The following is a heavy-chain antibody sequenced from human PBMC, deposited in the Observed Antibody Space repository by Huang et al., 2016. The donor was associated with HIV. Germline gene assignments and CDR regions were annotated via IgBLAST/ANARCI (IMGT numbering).Heavy chain of an antibody. Sequence: QLQLQGSGPGLVKPSETLSLTCTVSGGSITSSSYYWGWIRQPPGNGLEWVGSIYYSGSTDYNPSLKSRVTVSVDTSKNQFSLKLSSVTAADTAVYYCARHFSYYDSSGYTPWDAFDIWGQGTMVTVSS. CDR2: IYYSGST. J-gene: IGHJ3*02. V-gene: IGHV4-39*01. CDR1: GGSITSSSYY. D-gene: IGHD3-22*01. CDR3: ARHFSYYDSSGYTPWDAFDI.